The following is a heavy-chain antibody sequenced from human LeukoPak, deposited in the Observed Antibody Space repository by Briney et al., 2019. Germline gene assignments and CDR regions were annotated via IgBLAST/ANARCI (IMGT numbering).Heavy chain of an antibody. J-gene: IGHJ4*02. CDR2: IDYSGSP. D-gene: IGHD3-22*01. CDR1: GGSFNSYY. Sequence: SETLSLTCTVSGGSFNSYYWSWIRQPPGQGLEWIGDIDYSGSPNYNPSLKSRVTISVDTPKTQFSLKLNSVTAADTAVYYCAKVVGYDSSGYYYFDYWGQGTLVTVSS. CDR3: AKVVGYDSSGYYYFDY. V-gene: IGHV4-59*01.